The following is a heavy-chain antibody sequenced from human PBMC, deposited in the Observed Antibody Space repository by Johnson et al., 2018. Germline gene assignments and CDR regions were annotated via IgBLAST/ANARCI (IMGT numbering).Heavy chain of an antibody. Sequence: VQLVQSGGGVVQPGRSLRLSCAASGFTFSSYAMSWVRQAPGKGLEWVGFIRSKAYGGTTEYAASVKGRFTISRDDSKSIAYLQRNSLKTEDTAVDYCTSGVPIAVAGTPGYFQHWGQGTLVTVSS. V-gene: IGHV3-49*04. J-gene: IGHJ1*01. D-gene: IGHD6-19*01. CDR3: TSGVPIAVAGTPGYFQH. CDR1: GFTFSSYA. CDR2: IRSKAYGGTT.